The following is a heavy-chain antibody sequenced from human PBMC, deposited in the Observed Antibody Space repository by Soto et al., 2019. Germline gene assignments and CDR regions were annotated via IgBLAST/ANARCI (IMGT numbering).Heavy chain of an antibody. Sequence: PGGSLRLSCAASGFTFSSYAMHWVRQAPGKGLEWVAVISYDGSNKYYADSVKGRFTISRDNSKNTLYLQMDSLRAEDTAVYYCAKDRYNYYDSSGYYVDWFDPWGQGTLVTVSS. CDR3: AKDRYNYYDSSGYYVDWFDP. CDR1: GFTFSSYA. D-gene: IGHD3-22*01. V-gene: IGHV3-30-3*01. J-gene: IGHJ5*02. CDR2: ISYDGSNK.